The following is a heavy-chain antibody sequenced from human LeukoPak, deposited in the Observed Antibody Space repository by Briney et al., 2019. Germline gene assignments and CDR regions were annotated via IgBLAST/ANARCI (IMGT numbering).Heavy chain of an antibody. CDR1: GYTFTGYY. CDR3: ARDDSSGYYPTAYDY. D-gene: IGHD3-22*01. Sequence: ASVKVSCKASGYTFTGYYMHWVRQAPGQGLEWMGWINPNSGGTNYAQKFQGRVTMTRDTSISTAYMELSRLRSDDTAVYYCARDDSSGYYPTAYDYWGQGTLVTVSS. J-gene: IGHJ4*02. CDR2: INPNSGGT. V-gene: IGHV1-2*02.